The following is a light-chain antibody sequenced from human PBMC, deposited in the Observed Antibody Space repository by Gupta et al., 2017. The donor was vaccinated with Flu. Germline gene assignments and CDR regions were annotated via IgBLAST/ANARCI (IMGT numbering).Light chain of an antibody. CDR1: SLRSYY. V-gene: IGLV3-19*01. CDR2: GKN. CDR3: NSRDSSGNRV. J-gene: IGLJ3*02. Sequence: SSALTQSLAVSVALGQTVRITCQGDSLRSYYASRYQQKPGQAPVLFIYGKNNRPSGIPDRFSGSSSGNTASLTITGAQAEDEADDYCNSRDSSGNRVFGGGTKLTVL.